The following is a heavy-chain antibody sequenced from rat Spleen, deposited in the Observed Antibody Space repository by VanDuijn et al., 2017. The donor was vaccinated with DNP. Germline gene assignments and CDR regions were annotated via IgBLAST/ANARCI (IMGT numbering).Heavy chain of an antibody. J-gene: IGHJ2*01. CDR3: ARWGDYFDY. CDR1: GFTFSNYY. CDR2: INKDSNTI. V-gene: IGHV4-2*01. Sequence: EVQLVESGGGLVQPGNSLKLSCAASGFTFSNYYMAWVRQAPGKGLEWIGEINKDSNTINYTPSLKDKFTISRDNAQNTLFLQMSKLGSEDTAIYYCARWGDYFDYWGQGVMVTVSS.